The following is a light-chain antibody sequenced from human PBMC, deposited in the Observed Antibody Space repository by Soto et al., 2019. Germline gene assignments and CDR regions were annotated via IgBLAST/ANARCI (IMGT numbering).Light chain of an antibody. CDR3: QQYCNYPWT. V-gene: IGKV3D-15*01. CDR2: DAS. J-gene: IGKJ1*01. Sequence: MTQSPSTLSLSLGERATLSCRASQSISSCLAWYQQKPGQAPRLLIYDASSRATGIPARFSGSGSGTEFTLTISSLEPEDFAVYYCQQYCNYPWTFGQGTKVDIK. CDR1: QSISSC.